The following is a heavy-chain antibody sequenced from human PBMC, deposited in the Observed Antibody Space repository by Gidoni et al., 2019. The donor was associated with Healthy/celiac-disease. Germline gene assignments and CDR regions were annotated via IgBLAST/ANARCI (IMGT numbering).Heavy chain of an antibody. V-gene: IGHV3-48*03. CDR2: ISSSGSTI. D-gene: IGHD4-17*01. Sequence: EVQLVESGGGLVQPGGSVRLSCAASGFTFISYEMNWVRQAPGKGLEWVSYISSSGSTIYYADSVKGRFTISRDNAKNSLYLQMNSLRAEDTAVYYCARGAYAYFDYWGQGTLVTVSS. CDR1: GFTFISYE. J-gene: IGHJ4*02. CDR3: ARGAYAYFDY.